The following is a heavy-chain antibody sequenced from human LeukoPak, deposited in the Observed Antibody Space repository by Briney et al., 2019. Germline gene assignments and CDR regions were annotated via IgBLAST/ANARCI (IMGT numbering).Heavy chain of an antibody. CDR3: AKDWTGTKPFDL. CDR1: GFTLSSYS. D-gene: IGHD3/OR15-3a*01. J-gene: IGHJ2*01. Sequence: GGSLTLSCAASGFTLSSYSMSWVRPAAGRGLEWVSSISVSGGSTYYADSVKGRLTISRDNSKNALYMQMNSLRAKDTAVYYCAKDWTGTKPFDLWGRGTLVTVSS. CDR2: ISVSGGST. V-gene: IGHV3-23*01.